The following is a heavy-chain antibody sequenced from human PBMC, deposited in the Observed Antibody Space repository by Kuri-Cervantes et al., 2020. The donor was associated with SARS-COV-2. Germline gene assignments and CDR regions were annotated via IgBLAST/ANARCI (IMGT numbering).Heavy chain of an antibody. CDR1: GFTFSNAW. D-gene: IGHD6-6*01. CDR2: IRPSGGSK. Sequence: GESLKISCAASGFTFSNAWMSWVRQAPGKGLEWVSSIRPSGGSKFYADSVKGRFTISRDDAKSSVYLQMNSLRAEDTAVYYCAREGEVEKYGSSRLTDAFDIWGQGTMVTVSS. CDR3: AREGEVEKYGSSRLTDAFDI. V-gene: IGHV3-11*04. J-gene: IGHJ3*02.